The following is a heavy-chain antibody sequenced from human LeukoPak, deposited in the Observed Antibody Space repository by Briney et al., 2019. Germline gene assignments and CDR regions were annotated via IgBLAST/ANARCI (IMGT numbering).Heavy chain of an antibody. Sequence: SETLSLTCAVYGGSFSGYYWSWIRQPPGKGLEWIGEINHSGSTNYNPSLKSRVTISVDTSKNQFSLKLSSVTAADTAVYYCARPGGSGSGSYYHFDYWGQGTLVTVSS. J-gene: IGHJ4*02. V-gene: IGHV4-34*01. CDR2: INHSGST. CDR1: GGSFSGYY. CDR3: ARPGGSGSGSYYHFDY. D-gene: IGHD3-10*01.